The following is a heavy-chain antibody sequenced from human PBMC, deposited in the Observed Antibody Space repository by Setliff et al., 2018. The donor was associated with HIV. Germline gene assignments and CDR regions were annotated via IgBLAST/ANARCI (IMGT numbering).Heavy chain of an antibody. V-gene: IGHV4-59*01. J-gene: IGHJ6*03. D-gene: IGHD3-9*01. CDR3: ARGHDNKYYYFYYMDV. Sequence: SETLSLTCTVSGGSISTYFWSWVRQTPGKGLEWIGYIYYTGSTSYNPSFRSRVTISVDTSKNQFSLMLDSVTAADTAVYYCARGHDNKYYYFYYMDVWGKGTTVTVSS. CDR2: IYYTGST. CDR1: GGSISTYF.